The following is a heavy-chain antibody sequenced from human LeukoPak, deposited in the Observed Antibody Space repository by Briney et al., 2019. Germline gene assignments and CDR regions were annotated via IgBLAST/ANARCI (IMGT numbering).Heavy chain of an antibody. CDR2: INPNSGGT. CDR3: ARGSLGYCSSTSCSYFDY. J-gene: IGHJ4*02. V-gene: IGHV1-2*02. CDR1: GYTFTGYY. D-gene: IGHD2-2*01. Sequence: ASVKVSCKASGYTFTGYYMHWVRQAPGQGLEWMGWINPNSGGTNYAQKFQGRVTMTRDTSISTAYMELSRLRSDDTAVYYCARGSLGYCSSTSCSYFDYWGQGTLVTVSS.